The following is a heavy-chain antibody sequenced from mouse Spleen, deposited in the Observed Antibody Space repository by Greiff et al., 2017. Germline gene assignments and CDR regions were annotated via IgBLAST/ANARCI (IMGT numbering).Heavy chain of an antibody. CDR2: ISSGGDYI. V-gene: IGHV5-9-1*02. CDR1: GFTFSSYA. J-gene: IGHJ4*01. CDR3: TRETLYGSSYNYAMDY. Sequence: EVKLMESGEGLVKPGGSLKLSCAASGFTFSSYAMSWVRQTPEKRLEWVAYISSGGDYIYYADTVKGRFTISRDNARNTLYLQMSSLKSEDTAMYYCTRETLYGSSYNYAMDYWGQGTSVTVSS. D-gene: IGHD1-1*01.